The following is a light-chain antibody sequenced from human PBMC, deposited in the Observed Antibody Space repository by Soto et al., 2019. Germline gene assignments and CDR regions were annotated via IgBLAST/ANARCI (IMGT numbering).Light chain of an antibody. CDR2: DAS. J-gene: IGKJ1*01. V-gene: IGKV1-5*01. Sequence: DIQMTQSPSTLSVSVGDRVTITCRASQNIRSRLAWFQQKPGKAPKLLIYDASSLESGVPQRLSGSGSGTEFTLTISSMKTDDFSTYYCQQYHSYWTFGQGTKVDIK. CDR1: QNIRSR. CDR3: QQYHSYWT.